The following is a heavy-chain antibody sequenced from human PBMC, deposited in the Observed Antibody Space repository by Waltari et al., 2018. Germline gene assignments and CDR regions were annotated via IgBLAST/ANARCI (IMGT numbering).Heavy chain of an antibody. CDR1: GYTFTSYD. Sequence: QVQLVQSGAEVKKPGASVKVSCKASGYTFTSYDINWVRQATGQGLEWMGGIIPIFGTANYAQKFQGRVTITADKSTSTAYMELSSLRSEDTAVYYCARDKGGIAVAGTSWFDPWGQGTLVTVSS. V-gene: IGHV1-69*06. CDR2: IIPIFGTA. J-gene: IGHJ5*02. CDR3: ARDKGGIAVAGTSWFDP. D-gene: IGHD6-19*01.